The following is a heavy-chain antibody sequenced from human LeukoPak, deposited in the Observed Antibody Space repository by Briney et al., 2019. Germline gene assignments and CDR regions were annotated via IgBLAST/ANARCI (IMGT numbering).Heavy chain of an antibody. CDR2: INSDGSST. V-gene: IGHV3-74*01. D-gene: IGHD3-22*01. CDR3: AIGYYGSSGSLDY. Sequence: PGGSLRLSCAASGFTFSSDWMHWVRQAPGKGLVWVSRINSDGSSTSYADSVKGRFTISRDNAKNTLYLQMNRLRAEDTAVYYCAIGYYGSSGSLDYWGQGTLVTVSS. CDR1: GFTFSSDW. J-gene: IGHJ4*02.